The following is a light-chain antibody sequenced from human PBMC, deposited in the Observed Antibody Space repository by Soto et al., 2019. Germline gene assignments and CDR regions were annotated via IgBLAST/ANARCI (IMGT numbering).Light chain of an antibody. Sequence: EIVLTQSPAALSLSPGERATLSCRASQSVSSSYLAWYQQQPGQAPRLPIYGASSRATGIPDRFSGSGSGTAFTLTISRLEPEDFGVYYCQQYGSWLTFGGGTKVDI. V-gene: IGKV3-20*01. CDR1: QSVSSSY. CDR2: GAS. CDR3: QQYGSWLT. J-gene: IGKJ4*01.